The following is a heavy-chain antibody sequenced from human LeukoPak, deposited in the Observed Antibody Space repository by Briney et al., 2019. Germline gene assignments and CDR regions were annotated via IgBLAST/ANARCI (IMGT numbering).Heavy chain of an antibody. J-gene: IGHJ4*02. CDR3: ARAYSGYEFFDY. CDR2: A. V-gene: IGHV1-69*01. D-gene: IGHD5-12*01. Sequence: ANYAQKFQGRVTITADESTSTAYMEVSSLRSEDTAVYYCARAYSGYEFFDYWGEGILVTVSS.